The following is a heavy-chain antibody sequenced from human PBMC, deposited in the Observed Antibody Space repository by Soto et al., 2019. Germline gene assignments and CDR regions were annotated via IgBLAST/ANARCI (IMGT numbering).Heavy chain of an antibody. CDR1: GYTFNSYG. Sequence: QVQLVQSGGEVKKPGASVRVSCKASGYTFNSYGISWVRQAPGQGLYWMGWLNTYNGNTNYAQKFQGRVSITTDKSTSTAYLELRSLGYDETAVYYCARDVIYRTAGDRRFDPWGQGTLVTGSS. CDR3: ARDVIYRTAGDRRFDP. CDR2: LNTYNGNT. J-gene: IGHJ5*02. D-gene: IGHD3-16*02. V-gene: IGHV1-18*01.